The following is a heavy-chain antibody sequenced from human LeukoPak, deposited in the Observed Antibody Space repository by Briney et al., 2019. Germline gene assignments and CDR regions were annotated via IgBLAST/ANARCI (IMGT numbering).Heavy chain of an antibody. CDR2: ISGSGANT. D-gene: IGHD3-22*01. CDR1: GFTFSSFA. CDR3: AKAPRDSSGYFLFFFDH. J-gene: IGHJ4*02. Sequence: SGGSLRLSCAASGFTFSSFAMGWVRQAPGKGLDWVSSISGSGANTNYADSVKGRFTISRDNSKNTLSLQMDSLRAEDTALYYCAKAPRDSSGYFLFFFDHWGQGTLVPVSS. V-gene: IGHV3-23*01.